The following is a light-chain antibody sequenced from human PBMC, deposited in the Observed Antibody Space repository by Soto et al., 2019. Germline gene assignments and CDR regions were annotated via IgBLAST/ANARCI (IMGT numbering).Light chain of an antibody. J-gene: IGLJ1*01. Sequence: QSALTQPDSVSGSPGQSITISCTGVTTDVGTYNYVSWYQQHPGRAPKVIIYDVDYRPSGVSSRFSGSKSGNTASLTISGLQAEDEADYYCNSFTGSSRTYVFGTGTKLTVL. CDR2: DVD. CDR3: NSFTGSSRTYV. CDR1: TTDVGTYNY. V-gene: IGLV2-14*03.